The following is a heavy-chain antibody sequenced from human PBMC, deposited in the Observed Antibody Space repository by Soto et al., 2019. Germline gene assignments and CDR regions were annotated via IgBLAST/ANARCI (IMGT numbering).Heavy chain of an antibody. D-gene: IGHD3-22*01. CDR1: GYTFTSYG. J-gene: IGHJ6*02. CDR3: ARDHYYDSSGYFLVYYYGMDV. Sequence: ASVKVSCKASGYTFTSYGISWVRQAPGQGLEWMGWVSVNNGKTNYAQKFRGRVTLTTDTSTNTAYMELRSLRSDDTAVYYCARDHYYDSSGYFLVYYYGMDVWG. V-gene: IGHV1-18*01. CDR2: VSVNNGKT.